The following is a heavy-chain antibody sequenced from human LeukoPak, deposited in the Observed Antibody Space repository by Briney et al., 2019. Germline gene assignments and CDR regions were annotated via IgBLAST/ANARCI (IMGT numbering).Heavy chain of an antibody. D-gene: IGHD5-18*01. V-gene: IGHV5-51*01. J-gene: IGHJ4*02. Sequence: GASLKISCQGSGSIFTSYWIGWGRKLPGKGLEGMGIIYPGDSDTRYSPSFQGQVTISADKSISTAYLQWSSLKASDTAMYYCARHGGLDTAMATTFDYWGQGTLVTVSS. CDR3: ARHGGLDTAMATTFDY. CDR2: IYPGDSDT. CDR1: GSIFTSYW.